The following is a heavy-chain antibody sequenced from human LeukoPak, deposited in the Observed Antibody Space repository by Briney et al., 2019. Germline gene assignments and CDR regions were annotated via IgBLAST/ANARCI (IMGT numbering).Heavy chain of an antibody. Sequence: SETLSLTCTVSGGFISSSSSYWGWIRQPPATALERIGSIYYSGSTYYNPSPKSRRPISVDTSKIHFPLKLSSLTAAVPALYHCARHFDGWGQGTLVTVSS. V-gene: IGHV4-39*01. J-gene: IGHJ4*02. CDR3: ARHFDG. CDR2: IYYSGST. CDR1: GGFISSSSSY.